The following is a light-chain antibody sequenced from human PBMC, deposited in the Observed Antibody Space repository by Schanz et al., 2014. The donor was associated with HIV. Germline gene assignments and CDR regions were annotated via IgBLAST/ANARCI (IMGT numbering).Light chain of an antibody. CDR3: QQYASSTPGT. CDR2: GAS. V-gene: IGKV3-20*01. CDR1: QSVSSSY. J-gene: IGKJ1*01. Sequence: EIVLTQSPGTLSLSPGERATLSCRASQSVSSSYLAWYQQKPGQAPRLLIYGASSRAPGIPDRFSGSGSGTDFTLTISSLEPEDIAVYYCQQYASSTPGTFGQGTKVEV.